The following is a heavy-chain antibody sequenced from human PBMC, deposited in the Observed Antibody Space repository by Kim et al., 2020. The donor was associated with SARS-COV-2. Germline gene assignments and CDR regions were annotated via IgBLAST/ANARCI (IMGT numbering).Heavy chain of an antibody. CDR1: GFTFSSYG. CDR2: ISYDGSNK. Sequence: GGSLRLSCAASGFTFSSYGMHWVRQAPGKGLEWVAVISYDGSNKYYADSVKGRFTISRDNSKNTLYLQMNSLRAEDTAVYYCASNRGYSSSWVPAFDIWGQGTMVTVSS. V-gene: IGHV3-30*03. CDR3: ASNRGYSSSWVPAFDI. D-gene: IGHD6-13*01. J-gene: IGHJ3*02.